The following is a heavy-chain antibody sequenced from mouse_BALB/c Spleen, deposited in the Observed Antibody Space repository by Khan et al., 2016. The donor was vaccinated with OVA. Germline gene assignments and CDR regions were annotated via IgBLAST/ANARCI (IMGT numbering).Heavy chain of an antibody. CDR1: GYTFTNYW. V-gene: IGHV1-63*02. Sequence: QVQLQQSGAELVRPGTSVKMSCKAAGYTFTNYWIGWVKQRPGHGLEWIGDIFPGGGYTNYDEKFKGMATLTTDTSSSTAYMQLSSLTSEASAIYYCERRGAARATWDFFDYGGQGTTLTVSS. CDR3: ERRGAARATWDFFDY. CDR2: IFPGGGYT. D-gene: IGHD3-1*01. J-gene: IGHJ2*01.